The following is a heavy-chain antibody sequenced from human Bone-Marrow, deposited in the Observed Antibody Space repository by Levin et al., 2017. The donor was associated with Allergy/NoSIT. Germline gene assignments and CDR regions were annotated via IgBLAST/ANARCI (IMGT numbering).Heavy chain of an antibody. V-gene: IGHV3-23*01. Sequence: ETLSLTCAASGFTFSSYAMSWVRQTPGKGLEWVSTIISSDGSTHYSDSVKGRFTISRDNSKNTLSLQMFSLGAEDTAVYFCARGGRYYFDNWGQGTLVTVSS. CDR1: GFTFSSYA. D-gene: IGHD3-10*01. J-gene: IGHJ4*02. CDR3: ARGGRYYFDN. CDR2: IISSDGST.